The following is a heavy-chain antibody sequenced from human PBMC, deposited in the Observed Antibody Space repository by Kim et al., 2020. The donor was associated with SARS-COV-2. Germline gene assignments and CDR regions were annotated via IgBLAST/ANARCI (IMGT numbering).Heavy chain of an antibody. J-gene: IGHJ4*02. D-gene: IGHD3-3*01. V-gene: IGHV4-59*01. CDR2: IYYSGST. CDR3: ARAYYDFWSGYWVDYFDY. CDR1: GGSISSYY. Sequence: SETLSLTCTVSGGSISSYYWSWIRQPPGKGLEWIGYIYYSGSTNYNPSLKSRVTISVDTSKNQFSLKLSSVTAADTAVYYCARAYYDFWSGYWVDYFDYWGQGTLVTVSS.